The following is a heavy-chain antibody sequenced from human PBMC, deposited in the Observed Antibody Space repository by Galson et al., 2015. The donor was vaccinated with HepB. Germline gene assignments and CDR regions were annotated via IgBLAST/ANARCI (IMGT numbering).Heavy chain of an antibody. V-gene: IGHV3-23*01. CDR2: ISSSGGST. CDR1: GFTFSSYA. D-gene: IGHD3-22*01. CDR3: AKEGPRVGWYYDSSGLSWDY. J-gene: IGHJ4*02. Sequence: SLRLSCAASGFTFSSYAMSWVRQAPGQGLEWVSAISSSGGSTYYADSVKGRFTISRDNSKNTLYLQMNSLRAEDTAVYYCAKEGPRVGWYYDSSGLSWDYWGQGTLVTVSS.